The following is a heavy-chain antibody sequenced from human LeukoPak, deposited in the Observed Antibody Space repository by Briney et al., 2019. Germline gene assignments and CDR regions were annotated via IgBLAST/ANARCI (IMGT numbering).Heavy chain of an antibody. J-gene: IGHJ4*02. D-gene: IGHD2-15*01. V-gene: IGHV3-30*02. CDR1: GFTFFTYG. CDR3: ARDSGEYCSGGSCSNFDY. CDR2: IRYDGTNK. Sequence: GGSLRLSCAASGFTFFTYGMHWVRQAPGKGLEWVAFIRYDGTNKYYADSVKGRFTISRDNAKNSLYLQMNSLRAEDTAVYYCARDSGEYCSGGSCSNFDYWGQGTLVTVSS.